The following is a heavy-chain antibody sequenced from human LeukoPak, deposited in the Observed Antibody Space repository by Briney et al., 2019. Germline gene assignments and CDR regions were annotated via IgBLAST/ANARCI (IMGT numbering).Heavy chain of an antibody. CDR3: ARDPSGGVAASDY. CDR2: IYSGGST. V-gene: IGHV3-53*01. J-gene: IGHJ4*02. Sequence: GGSLRLSCAASGFTVSSNYMSWVRQAPGKGLEWVSVIYSGGSTYYADSVKGRFTISRDNSKNTLYLQMNSLRAEDTAVYYCARDPSGGVAASDYWGQGTLVTVSS. D-gene: IGHD2-15*01. CDR1: GFTVSSNY.